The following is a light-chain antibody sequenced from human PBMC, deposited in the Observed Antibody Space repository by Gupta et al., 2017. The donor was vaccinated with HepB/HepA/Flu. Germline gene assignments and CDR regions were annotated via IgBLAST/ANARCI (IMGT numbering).Light chain of an antibody. CDR1: NIGSKN. CDR3: QVWDSSTGV. J-gene: IGLJ1*01. Sequence: SYELTQPLSVSVALGQTDRITCGGNNIGSKNVHWYQQKPGQAPVLVIYRDSNRPSGIPERFSGSNSGNTATLTISRAQAGDEADYYCQVWDSSTGVFGTGTKVTVL. V-gene: IGLV3-9*01. CDR2: RDS.